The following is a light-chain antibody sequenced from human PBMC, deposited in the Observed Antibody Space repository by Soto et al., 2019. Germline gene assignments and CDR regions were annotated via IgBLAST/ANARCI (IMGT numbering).Light chain of an antibody. CDR1: QSISSW. CDR2: MAS. CDR3: HQYKSYPWT. V-gene: IGKV1-5*03. J-gene: IGKJ1*01. Sequence: DIQMTQSPSTLSASVGDRVTMTCRASQSISSWLAWYQQKPGKAPRLLIYMASSLESGVPSRFSGSGSGTEFTLTISSLQPDDFATYYCHQYKSYPWTFGQGTKVEI.